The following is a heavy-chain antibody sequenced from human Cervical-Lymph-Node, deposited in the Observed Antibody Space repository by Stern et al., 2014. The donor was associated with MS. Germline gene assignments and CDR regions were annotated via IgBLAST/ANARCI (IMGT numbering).Heavy chain of an antibody. Sequence: QVQLQESGPGLVKPSQTLSLTCTVSGGPISSGTYYWSWIRQPAGKGLEWIGRIYTSGSTDYTSSLKSRVTISADMSKNRLSVGLPHVTAADTAVYYCARGRNGFGYDSWGQGTLATVSP. J-gene: IGHJ4*02. CDR2: IYTSGST. D-gene: IGHD2-15*01. CDR3: ARGRNGFGYDS. CDR1: GGPISSGTYY. V-gene: IGHV4-61*02.